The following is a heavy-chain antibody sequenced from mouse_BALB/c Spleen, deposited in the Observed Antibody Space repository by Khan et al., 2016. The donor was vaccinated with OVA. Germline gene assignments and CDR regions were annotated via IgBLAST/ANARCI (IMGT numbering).Heavy chain of an antibody. CDR2: ISTYYGDA. V-gene: IGHV1S137*01. CDR3: ARGGGGDRFLY. Sequence: QVQLKQSGAELVRPGVSVKISCKGSGYRFTDFTMHWVKQSHAMSLKWIGVISTYYGDADFNQKFKGKATMTVDKSSNTAYMDLARLTSEDSAIYFCARGGGGDRFLYWGQGTLVTVSA. J-gene: IGHJ3*01. CDR1: GYRFTDFT.